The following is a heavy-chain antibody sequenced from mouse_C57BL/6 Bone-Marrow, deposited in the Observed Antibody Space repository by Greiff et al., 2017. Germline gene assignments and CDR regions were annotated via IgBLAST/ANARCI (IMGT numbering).Heavy chain of an antibody. CDR3: ARWRLRRRFAY. J-gene: IGHJ3*01. D-gene: IGHD2-4*01. V-gene: IGHV1-54*01. Sequence: QVQLQQSGAELVRPGTSVKVSCKASGYAFTNYLIEWVKQRPGQGLEWIGVINPGSGGTNYNEKFKGKATLTADKSSSTAYMQLSSLTSEDSAVYVCARWRLRRRFAYWGQGTLVTVSA. CDR1: GYAFTNYL. CDR2: INPGSGGT.